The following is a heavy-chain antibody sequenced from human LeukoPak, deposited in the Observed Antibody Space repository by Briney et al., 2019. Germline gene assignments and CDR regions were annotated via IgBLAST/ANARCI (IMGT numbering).Heavy chain of an antibody. CDR3: ATRTYRAHVYH. J-gene: IGHJ5*02. D-gene: IGHD4/OR15-4a*01. V-gene: IGHV4-39*01. CDR2: LNFRGPL. CDR1: GGSLSSGDYY. Sequence: TSETPSLTRTVSGGSLSSGDYYCNSVRHPPRNWLEWIGNLNFRGPLFYHPSLKSRPTMSTHPSHNQSSLRLMSVTAADTAVYYCATRTYRAHVYHWGQGTLITVSS.